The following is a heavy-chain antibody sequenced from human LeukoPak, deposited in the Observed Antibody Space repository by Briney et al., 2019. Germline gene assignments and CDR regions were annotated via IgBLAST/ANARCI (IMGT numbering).Heavy chain of an antibody. Sequence: SETLSLTCTVSGGSISSSSYYWGWIRQPPGKGLEWIGSIYYSGSTYYNPSLKSRVTISVDTSKNQFSLKLSSVTAADTAVYYCARGAALAARFFDYWGQGILVTVSS. J-gene: IGHJ4*02. V-gene: IGHV4-39*07. CDR2: IYYSGST. D-gene: IGHD6-6*01. CDR3: ARGAALAARFFDY. CDR1: GGSISSSSYY.